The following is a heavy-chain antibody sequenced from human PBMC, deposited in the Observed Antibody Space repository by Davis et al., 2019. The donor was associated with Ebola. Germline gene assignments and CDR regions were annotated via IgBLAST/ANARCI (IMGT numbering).Heavy chain of an antibody. J-gene: IGHJ4*02. CDR1: GFTFSSYY. Sequence: PGGSLRLSCAASGFTFSSYYMHWVRQAPGKGLVWVSRIKSDGSSTSYADSVKGRFSISRDSTSNTLYLQMNGLRAEDTAVYYCARSSYQPDYWGQGTLVTVSS. CDR2: IKSDGSST. D-gene: IGHD2-2*01. CDR3: ARSSYQPDY. V-gene: IGHV3-74*01.